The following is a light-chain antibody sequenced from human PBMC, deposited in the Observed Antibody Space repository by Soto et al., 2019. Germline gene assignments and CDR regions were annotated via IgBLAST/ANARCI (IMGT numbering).Light chain of an antibody. CDR2: GAS. CDR1: QSVSSN. V-gene: IGKV3-15*01. CDR3: QQYNNWSYT. Sequence: EIVMTQSPATLSVSPGERATISCRASQSVSSNLAWYQQKTGQAPRLLIYGASTRATGIPARFSGSGSGTEFTLTISSLQSEDFAVYYCQQYNNWSYTFGQGTKLEIK. J-gene: IGKJ2*01.